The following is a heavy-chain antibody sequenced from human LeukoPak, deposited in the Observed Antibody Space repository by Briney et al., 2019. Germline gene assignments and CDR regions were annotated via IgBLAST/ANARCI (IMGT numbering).Heavy chain of an antibody. D-gene: IGHD2-21*02. CDR3: ARSVGGDEDY. V-gene: IGHV3-74*01. CDR1: GFTFSSYW. CDR2: VNSDVSST. J-gene: IGHJ4*02. Sequence: GGSLRLSCAASGFTFSSYWMYWVRQAPGKGLVWVSRVNSDVSSTTYADSVKGRFTISRDNARNTVYLQMNSLRAEDTAVYYCARSVGGDEDYWGQGTLVTVSS.